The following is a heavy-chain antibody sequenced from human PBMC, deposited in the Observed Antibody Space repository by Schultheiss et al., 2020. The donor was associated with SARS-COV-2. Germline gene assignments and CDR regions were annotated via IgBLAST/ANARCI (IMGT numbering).Heavy chain of an antibody. V-gene: IGHV3-7*03. CDR3: AKDEKVPAAIPNYYYYYYMDV. J-gene: IGHJ6*03. Sequence: GGSLRLSCAASGFTFSSYWMTWVRQAPGKGLEWVANIKEDGSEKYYVDSVKGRFTISRDNAKNTLYLQMNSLRAEDTAVYYCAKDEKVPAAIPNYYYYYYMDVWGKGTTVTVSS. CDR1: GFTFSSYW. CDR2: IKEDGSEK. D-gene: IGHD2-2*02.